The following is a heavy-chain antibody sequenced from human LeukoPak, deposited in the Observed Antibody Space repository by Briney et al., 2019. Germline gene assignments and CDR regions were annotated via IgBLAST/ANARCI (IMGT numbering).Heavy chain of an antibody. J-gene: IGHJ5*02. V-gene: IGHV1-3*03. CDR2: INVGNGHT. Sequence: ASVKVSCKASGYTFTNNYMHWVRQAPGQGLELMGWINVGNGHTKYSQDFQGRVTITRDTSATSVYMEVSSLRTADMAVYFCARDYCDSSGARWFDPWGQGTLVTVTS. CDR3: ARDYCDSSGARWFDP. D-gene: IGHD3-22*01. CDR1: GYTFTNNY.